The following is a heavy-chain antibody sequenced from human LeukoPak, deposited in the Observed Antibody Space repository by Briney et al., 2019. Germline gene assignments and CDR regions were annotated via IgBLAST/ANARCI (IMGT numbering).Heavy chain of an antibody. CDR2: ISGSGGST. J-gene: IGHJ4*02. D-gene: IGHD3-22*01. V-gene: IGHV3-23*01. CDR3: AKAKNYYDSSGYGD. Sequence: GGSLRLSCAASGFTFSSYSMNWVRQAPGKGLEWVSAISGSGGSTYYADSVKGRFTISRDNSKNTLYLQMNSLRAEDTAVYYCAKAKNYYDSSGYGDWGQGTLVTVSS. CDR1: GFTFSSYS.